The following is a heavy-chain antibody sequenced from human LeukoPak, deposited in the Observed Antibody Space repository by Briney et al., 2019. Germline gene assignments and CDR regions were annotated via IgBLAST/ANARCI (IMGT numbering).Heavy chain of an antibody. Sequence: ASVKVSCKASGYTFTCYGISWVRQAPGQGLEWMGWISAYNGNTNYAQKLQGRVTMTTDTSTSTAYMELRSLRSDDTAVYYCARNHRGAVLRYFDWGNNWFDPWGQGTLVTVSS. V-gene: IGHV1-18*01. CDR1: GYTFTCYG. J-gene: IGHJ5*02. CDR3: ARNHRGAVLRYFDWGNNWFDP. D-gene: IGHD3-9*01. CDR2: ISAYNGNT.